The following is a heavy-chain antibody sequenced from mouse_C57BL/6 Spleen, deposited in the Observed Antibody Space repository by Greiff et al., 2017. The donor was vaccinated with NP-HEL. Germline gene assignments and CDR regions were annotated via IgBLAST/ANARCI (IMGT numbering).Heavy chain of an antibody. CDR2: ISSGSSTI. D-gene: IGHD2-3*01. Sequence: EVQVVESGGGLVKPGGSLKLSCAASGFTFSDYGMHWVRQAPEKGLEWVAYISSGSSTIYYADTVKGRFTISRDNAKNTLFLQMTSLRSEDTAMYYCARRADGYYNAYWGQGTLVTVSA. V-gene: IGHV5-17*01. J-gene: IGHJ3*01. CDR1: GFTFSDYG. CDR3: ARRADGYYNAY.